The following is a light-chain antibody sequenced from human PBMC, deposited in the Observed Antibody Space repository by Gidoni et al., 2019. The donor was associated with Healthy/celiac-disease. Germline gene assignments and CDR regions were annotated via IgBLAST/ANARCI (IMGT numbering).Light chain of an antibody. Sequence: IVMTQSLSSLAVSLGERATINCKSSQSVLYSSNNKNYLAWYQPKPGQPPKLLNYWAFTREAGVPNRFSSSGSGTDFTLTISSLQAEDGAVYYCQEYYRTPYTFXQXTKLEIK. CDR3: QEYYRTPYT. V-gene: IGKV4-1*01. CDR1: QSVLYSSNNKNY. CDR2: WAF. J-gene: IGKJ2*01.